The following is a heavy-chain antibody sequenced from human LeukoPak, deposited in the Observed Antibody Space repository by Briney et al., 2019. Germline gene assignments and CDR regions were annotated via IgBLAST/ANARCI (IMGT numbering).Heavy chain of an antibody. J-gene: IGHJ4*02. D-gene: IGHD1-26*01. CDR1: GFTFSSYW. CDR3: AAGRGDY. Sequence: GGSLRLSCAASGFTFSSYWMSWARQAPGKGLEWVAIIKQDRNVKYYVDSVKGRFTISRDNAENSLYLQMNSLRAEDTAVYYCAAGRGDYWGQGTLVTVSS. CDR2: IKQDRNVK. V-gene: IGHV3-7*01.